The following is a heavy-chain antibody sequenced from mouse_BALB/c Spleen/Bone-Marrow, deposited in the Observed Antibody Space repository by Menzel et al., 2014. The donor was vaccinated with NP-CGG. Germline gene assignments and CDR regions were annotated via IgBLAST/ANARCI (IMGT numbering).Heavy chain of an antibody. CDR3: ARDENVGIYWYFDV. J-gene: IGHJ1*01. V-gene: IGHV7-3*02. CDR1: GFTFTDYY. Sequence: EVQGVGSGGGSVQPGGSLRLSCATSGFTFTDYYMSWVRQPPGKALEWLVFIRNKANGYTTEYSASVKGRFTISRDNSQRILYLQMNTLRAEDSATYYCARDENVGIYWYFDVWGAGTTVIVSS. CDR2: IRNKANGYTT.